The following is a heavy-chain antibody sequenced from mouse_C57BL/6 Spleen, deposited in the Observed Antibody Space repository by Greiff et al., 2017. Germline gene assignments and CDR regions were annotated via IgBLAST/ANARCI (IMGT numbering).Heavy chain of an antibody. CDR1: GYAFSSSW. Sequence: QVQLKESGPELVKPGASVKISCKASGYAFSSSWMNWVKQRPGQGLEWIGRIYPGDGDTNYNGKFKGKATLTADKSSSTAYMQLSSRTSEDSAVYFCARSDYYDAMDYWGQGTSVTVSS. V-gene: IGHV1-82*01. CDR3: ARSDYYDAMDY. J-gene: IGHJ4*01. CDR2: IYPGDGDT. D-gene: IGHD2-4*01.